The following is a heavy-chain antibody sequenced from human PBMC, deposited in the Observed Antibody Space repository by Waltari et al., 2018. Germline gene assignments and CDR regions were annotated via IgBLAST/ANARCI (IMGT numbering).Heavy chain of an antibody. D-gene: IGHD3-16*01. CDR2: LDPEEGET. V-gene: IGHV1-24*01. Sequence: QVQLIQSGAEVKKPGASVKVSCKVSGYSLTELAIHWVRQTPGQGLEGMGGLDPEEGETSYEQKFQGRVTMTEDSYTNTASMELNSLRSDDTAVYFCAMVRLGGRWLDSTIPTSDYSAMDVWGQGATVTVSS. CDR1: GYSLTELA. J-gene: IGHJ6*02. CDR3: AMVRLGGRWLDSTIPTSDYSAMDV.